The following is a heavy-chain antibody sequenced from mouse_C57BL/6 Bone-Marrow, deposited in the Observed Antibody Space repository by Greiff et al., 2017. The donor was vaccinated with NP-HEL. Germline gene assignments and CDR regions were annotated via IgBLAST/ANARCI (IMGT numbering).Heavy chain of an antibody. CDR1: GFTFSSYA. CDR2: ISDGGSYT. CDR3: ARERVFYYAMDY. V-gene: IGHV5-4*01. J-gene: IGHJ4*01. Sequence: EVQLVESGGGLVKPGGSLKLSCAASGFTFSSYAMSWVRQTPEKRLEWVATISDGGSYTYYPDNVKGRFTISRDNATNNLYLQMSHLKSEDTAMYYCARERVFYYAMDYWGQGTSVTVSS.